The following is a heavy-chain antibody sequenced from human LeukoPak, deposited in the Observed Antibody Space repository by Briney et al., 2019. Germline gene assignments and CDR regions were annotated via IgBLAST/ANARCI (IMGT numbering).Heavy chain of an antibody. V-gene: IGHV1-2*06. D-gene: IGHD6-13*01. CDR2: INPNSGGT. J-gene: IGHJ4*02. CDR3: AREGIAAAGVDY. CDR1: GYTFTGYY. Sequence: ASVKVSCKASGYTFTGYYMHWVRQAPGQGLEWMGRINPNSGGTNYAQKFQGRVTMTRDTSISTAYMKLSRLRSDDTAVYYCAREGIAAAGVDYWGQGTLVTVSS.